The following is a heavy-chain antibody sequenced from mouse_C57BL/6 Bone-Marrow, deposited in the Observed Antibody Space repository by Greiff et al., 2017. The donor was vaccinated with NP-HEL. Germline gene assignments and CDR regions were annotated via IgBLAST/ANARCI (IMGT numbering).Heavy chain of an antibody. J-gene: IGHJ3*01. Sequence: EVKLQESGPVLVKPGASVKMSCKASGYTFTDYYMNWVKQSHGKSLEWIGVINPYNGGTSYNQKFKGKATLTVDKSSSTAYMELNSLTSEDSAVYYCARSGAAQATLFAYWGQGTLVTVSA. CDR1: GYTFTDYY. CDR2: INPYNGGT. CDR3: ARSGAAQATLFAY. D-gene: IGHD3-2*02. V-gene: IGHV1-19*01.